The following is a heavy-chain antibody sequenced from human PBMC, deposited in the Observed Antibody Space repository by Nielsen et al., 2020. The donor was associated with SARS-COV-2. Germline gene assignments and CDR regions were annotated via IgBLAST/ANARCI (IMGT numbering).Heavy chain of an antibody. CDR2: MNRDGYA. J-gene: IGHJ3*01. D-gene: IGHD1/OR15-1a*01. V-gene: IGHV4/OR15-8*02. CDR3: ATGNKIFDDAFDV. Sequence: WVRQPPGKGLEWIGEMNRDGYANYRPSLKGRVSISIDTSSQQFSLELTSVTAADTAVYFCATGNKIFDDAFDVWGQGAVVTVSA.